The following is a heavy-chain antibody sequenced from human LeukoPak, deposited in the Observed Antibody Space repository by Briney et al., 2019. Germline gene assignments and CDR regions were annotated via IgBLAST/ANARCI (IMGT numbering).Heavy chain of an antibody. CDR2: IYYSGST. Sequence: SETLSLTCTVSGGSISSSSYYWGWIRHYPGKGLEWIGYIYYSGSTYYNPSLKSRVIISQDTSKNQFSLKVSSVTATDTAVYYCARVRLSNGMDVWGQGTTVTVSS. V-gene: IGHV4-31*03. CDR3: ARVRLSNGMDV. CDR1: GGSISSSSYY. J-gene: IGHJ6*02. D-gene: IGHD3-10*01.